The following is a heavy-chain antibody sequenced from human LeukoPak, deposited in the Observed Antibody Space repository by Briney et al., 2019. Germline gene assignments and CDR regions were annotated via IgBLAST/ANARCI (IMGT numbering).Heavy chain of an antibody. Sequence: GGSLRLSCAASGFSFSSYAMSWVRQAPGKGLAWVSGISGSGDSTYYADSVKGRFTISRDNSKNTLYLQMNSLRGEDTALYYCARGAYGDYDYWGQGTLVTVSS. J-gene: IGHJ4*02. D-gene: IGHD4-17*01. CDR1: GFSFSSYA. CDR2: ISGSGDST. V-gene: IGHV3-23*01. CDR3: ARGAYGDYDY.